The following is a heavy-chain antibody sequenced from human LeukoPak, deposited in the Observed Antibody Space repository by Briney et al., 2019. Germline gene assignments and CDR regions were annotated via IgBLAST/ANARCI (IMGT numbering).Heavy chain of an antibody. CDR3: ASTVVVVAASYGMDV. D-gene: IGHD2-15*01. J-gene: IGHJ6*02. CDR1: GFTFSDYY. Sequence: GGSLRLSCAASGFTFSDYYMSWIGQAPGKGLEWVSYISSSGSTIYYADSVKGRFTISRDNAKNSLYLQMNSLRAEDTAVYYCASTVVVVAASYGMDVWGQGTTVTVSS. V-gene: IGHV3-11*01. CDR2: ISSSGSTI.